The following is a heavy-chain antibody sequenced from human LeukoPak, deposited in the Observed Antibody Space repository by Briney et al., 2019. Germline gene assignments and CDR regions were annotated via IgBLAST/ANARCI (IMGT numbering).Heavy chain of an antibody. Sequence: GGSLRLSCATSGFTFSSYAMSWVRQAPGKGLEWVSAISGSGRSTYYADSVKGRFTISRDNSKNTLYLQMNSLRAEDTAVYYCAKTGYCSSTSCYYYYYYGMDVWGQGTTVTVSS. V-gene: IGHV3-23*01. J-gene: IGHJ6*02. CDR3: AKTGYCSSTSCYYYYYYGMDV. CDR1: GFTFSSYA. D-gene: IGHD2-2*01. CDR2: ISGSGRST.